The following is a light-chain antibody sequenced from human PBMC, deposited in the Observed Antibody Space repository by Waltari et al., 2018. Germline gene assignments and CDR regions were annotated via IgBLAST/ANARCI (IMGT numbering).Light chain of an antibody. CDR2: DVS. J-gene: IGLJ3*02. V-gene: IGLV2-14*03. CDR1: KSDVGFYNY. CDR3: KSYTGTGSWV. Sequence: QSALTQPASVSGSPGQSITISCTGTKSDVGFYNYVSCYQQHPGKAPKVIIYDVSQRPSGISNRFSGSKSGNTASLIISGLQADDEADYYCKSYTGTGSWVFGGGTKLTVL.